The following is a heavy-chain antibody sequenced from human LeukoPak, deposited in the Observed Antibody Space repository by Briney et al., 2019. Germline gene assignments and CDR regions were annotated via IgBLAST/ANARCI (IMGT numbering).Heavy chain of an antibody. Sequence: SETLSLTCTVSGGSISSYYWSWIRQPPGKGLEWIGFIYYSGSTSYNPSLESRVTISVDTSKNQFSLKLSSVTAADTAVYYCARDGRYYGMDVWGQGTTVTVSS. CDR3: ARDGRYYGMDV. CDR2: IYYSGST. J-gene: IGHJ6*02. D-gene: IGHD2-15*01. CDR1: GGSISSYY. V-gene: IGHV4-59*01.